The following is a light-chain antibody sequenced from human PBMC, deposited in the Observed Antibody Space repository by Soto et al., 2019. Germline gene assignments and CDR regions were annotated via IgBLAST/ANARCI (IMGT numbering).Light chain of an antibody. Sequence: QSALTQPASVSGSPGQSITISCTGTSSDVGGYDYVSWYQQHPGKAPKLMIYDVTNRPSGVSNRFSGSKSGNTASLTISGFQAEDEVDYYCISYATINTYVFELGPSSPS. V-gene: IGLV2-14*01. CDR1: SSDVGGYDY. CDR2: DVT. J-gene: IGLJ1*01. CDR3: ISYATINTYV.